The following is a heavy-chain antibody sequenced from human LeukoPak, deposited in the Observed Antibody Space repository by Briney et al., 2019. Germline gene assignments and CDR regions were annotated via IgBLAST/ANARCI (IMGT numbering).Heavy chain of an antibody. Sequence: PSETLSLTCAVYGGSFSGYYWSWIRQPPGKGLEWIGYIYYSGSTYYNPSLKSRVTISVDTSKNQFSLKLSSVTAADTAVYYCARGRRGYSYGYLTGWGQGTLVTVSS. J-gene: IGHJ4*02. D-gene: IGHD5-18*01. V-gene: IGHV4-34*09. CDR1: GGSFSGYY. CDR3: ARGRRGYSYGYLTG. CDR2: IYYSGST.